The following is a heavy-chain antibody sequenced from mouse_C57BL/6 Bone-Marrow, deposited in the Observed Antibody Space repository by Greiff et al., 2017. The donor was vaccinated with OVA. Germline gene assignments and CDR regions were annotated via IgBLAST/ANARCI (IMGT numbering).Heavy chain of an antibody. CDR1: GYAFTNYL. CDR2: INPGSGGT. Sequence: QVQLQQSGAELVRPGTSVKVSCKASGYAFTNYLIEWVKQRPGQGLEWIGVINPGSGGTNYNEKFKGKATLTADKSSSTAYLQLSSLTSEDSAVYFCARWGSRFFDYWGQGTTLTVSS. J-gene: IGHJ2*01. V-gene: IGHV1-54*01. D-gene: IGHD1-1*01. CDR3: ARWGSRFFDY.